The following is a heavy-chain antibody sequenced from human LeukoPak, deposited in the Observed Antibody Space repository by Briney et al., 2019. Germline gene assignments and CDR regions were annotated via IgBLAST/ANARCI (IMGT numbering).Heavy chain of an antibody. D-gene: IGHD4-17*01. J-gene: IGHJ4*02. Sequence: SETLSLTCTVSGGSISSGGYYWSWIRQPPGKGLEWIGYIYHSGSTYYNPSLKSRVTISVDRSKNQFSLKLSSVTAADTAVYYCARGHYGRPDYWGQGTLVTVSS. CDR1: GGSISSGGYY. V-gene: IGHV4-30-2*01. CDR2: IYHSGST. CDR3: ARGHYGRPDY.